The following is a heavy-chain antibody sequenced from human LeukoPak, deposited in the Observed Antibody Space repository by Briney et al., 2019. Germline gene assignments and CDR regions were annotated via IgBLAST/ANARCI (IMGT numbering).Heavy chain of an antibody. V-gene: IGHV4-59*01. J-gene: IGHJ4*02. Sequence: SETLSLTCTVSGGSISSYYWSWIRQPPGKGLESIGYVYYSGSTSYNPSLKSRVTISIDTSKNQFSLKLNSVTAADTAVYYCARAAYSSGFYFFDSWGQGTLVTVFS. CDR3: ARAAYSSGFYFFDS. CDR2: VYYSGST. CDR1: GGSISSYY. D-gene: IGHD3-22*01.